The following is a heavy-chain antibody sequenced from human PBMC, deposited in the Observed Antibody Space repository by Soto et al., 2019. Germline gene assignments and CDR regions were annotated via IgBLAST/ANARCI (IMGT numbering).Heavy chain of an antibody. Sequence: ASVKVSCKASGGTFSSYAISWVRHAPGQGLEWMGGIIPIFGTANYAQKFQGRVTITADESTSTAYMELSSLRSEDTAVYYCARMDVEMATTYYYYGMDVWGQGTTVTVSS. J-gene: IGHJ6*02. CDR3: ARMDVEMATTYYYYGMDV. V-gene: IGHV1-69*13. D-gene: IGHD5-12*01. CDR2: IIPIFGTA. CDR1: GGTFSSYA.